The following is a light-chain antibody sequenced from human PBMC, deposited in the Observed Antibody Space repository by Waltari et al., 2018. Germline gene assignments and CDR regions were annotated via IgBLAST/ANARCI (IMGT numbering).Light chain of an antibody. V-gene: IGLV2-23*01. CDR3: CSYAGSSTWV. Sequence: QSALTQPASVSGSPGQPITIPCTGTSSDVGSYNLVSWYRQHPGKAPKLIIYEDNKRPSGVSNRFSGSKSGNTASLTISGLQAEDEADYYCCSYAGSSTWVFGGGTKVTVL. CDR2: EDN. J-gene: IGLJ3*02. CDR1: SSDVGSYNL.